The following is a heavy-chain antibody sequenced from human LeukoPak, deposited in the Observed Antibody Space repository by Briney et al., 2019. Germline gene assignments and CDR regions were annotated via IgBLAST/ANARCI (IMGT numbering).Heavy chain of an antibody. CDR2: ISGSGGNT. D-gene: IGHD2-15*01. V-gene: IGHV3-23*01. CDR1: GLTFSSYA. CDR3: AKVPRYCSGGSCYAGYFEY. J-gene: IGHJ4*02. Sequence: GGSLRLSCAVSGLTFSSYAMSWVRQAPGKGLEWVSAISGSGGNTYYADSVKGRFTISRDNSKDTLYLQMNSLRAEDTAVYYCAKVPRYCSGGSCYAGYFEYWGQGTLVTVSS.